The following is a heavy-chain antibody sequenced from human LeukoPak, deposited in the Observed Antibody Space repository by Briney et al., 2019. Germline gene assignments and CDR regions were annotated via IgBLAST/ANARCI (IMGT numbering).Heavy chain of an antibody. J-gene: IGHJ4*02. CDR3: AKVGGAGTWYGNTWPFDY. D-gene: IGHD3-16*01. CDR1: GFTFSSYS. Sequence: GGSLRLSCAASGFTFSSYSMNWVRQAPGKGLEWVSAISGGGGNTYYADSVKGRFTISRDSSKNTLYLQMNSLRAEDTAVYYCAKVGGAGTWYGNTWPFDYWGQGTLVTVSS. CDR2: ISGGGGNT. V-gene: IGHV3-23*01.